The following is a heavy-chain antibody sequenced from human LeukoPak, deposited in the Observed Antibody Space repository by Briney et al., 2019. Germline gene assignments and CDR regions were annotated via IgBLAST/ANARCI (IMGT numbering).Heavy chain of an antibody. D-gene: IGHD6-19*01. CDR3: AKVREGKWLSFDY. V-gene: IGHV3-48*01. J-gene: IGHJ4*02. CDR1: GFTFSSYS. Sequence: AGGSQRLSCAAAGFTFSSYSLNWVRQAPGKGLEWVSYIRSSSSRTIYYADSVKGRLTISRDNAKNSVYLQMNSLRAEDTAVYYCAKVREGKWLSFDYWGQGTLVTVSS. CDR2: IRSSSSRTI.